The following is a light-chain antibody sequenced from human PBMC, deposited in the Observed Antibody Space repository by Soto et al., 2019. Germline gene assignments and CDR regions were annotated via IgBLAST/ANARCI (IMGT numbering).Light chain of an antibody. CDR1: QNIHTNY. J-gene: IGKJ5*01. Sequence: EIVLTQSPGTLSLSPGGRATLSCRASQNIHTNYLAWYQQKPGQAPRLLIYAASGRATGLPDRFSGSGSGTDVTLTISRLEPEDSAIYYCQQYGSSRPITFGQGTRLEIK. CDR2: AAS. CDR3: QQYGSSRPIT. V-gene: IGKV3-20*01.